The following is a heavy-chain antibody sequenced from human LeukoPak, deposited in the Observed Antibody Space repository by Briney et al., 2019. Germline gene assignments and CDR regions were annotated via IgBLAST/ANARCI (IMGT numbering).Heavy chain of an antibody. CDR3: ARVVPPYYDSSGYPLLPD. CDR1: GYTFTGYY. Sequence: ASVKVSCKASGYTFTGYYMHWVRQAPGQGLEWMGWINPNSGGTNYAQKFQGRVTMTRDTSISTAYMELSGLGSDDTAVYYCARVVPPYYDSSGYPLLPDWGQGTLVTVSS. D-gene: IGHD3-22*01. CDR2: INPNSGGT. V-gene: IGHV1-2*02. J-gene: IGHJ4*02.